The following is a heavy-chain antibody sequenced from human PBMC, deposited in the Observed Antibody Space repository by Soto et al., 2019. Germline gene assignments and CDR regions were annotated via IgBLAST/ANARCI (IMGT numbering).Heavy chain of an antibody. Sequence: QVQLQESGPGLVKPSQTLSLTCTVSGGSISSGGYYWSWIRQHPGKGLERIGYISYSGSTYYNPSLKSXXTXSXXTSKNQFSLKLSSVTAADTAVYYCARDRNQYYFDYWGQGTLVTVSS. V-gene: IGHV4-31*03. CDR3: ARDRNQYYFDY. J-gene: IGHJ4*02. CDR1: GGSISSGGYY. CDR2: ISYSGST.